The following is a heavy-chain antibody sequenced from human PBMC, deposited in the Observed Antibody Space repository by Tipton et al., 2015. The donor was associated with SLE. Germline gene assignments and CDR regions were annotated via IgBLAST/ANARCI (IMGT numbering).Heavy chain of an antibody. CDR1: GFTFSAYE. V-gene: IGHV3-48*03. CDR2: ISSSGSTV. J-gene: IGHJ3*02. Sequence: SLRLSCAASGFTFSAYEMNWVRQAPGKGLEWVSYISSSGSTVYYADSVKGQFTISRDNAKNSLYLQMSSLRAEDTAVYYCEREDFGEAFDIWGQGTMVTVSS. D-gene: IGHD2/OR15-2a*01. CDR3: EREDFGEAFDI.